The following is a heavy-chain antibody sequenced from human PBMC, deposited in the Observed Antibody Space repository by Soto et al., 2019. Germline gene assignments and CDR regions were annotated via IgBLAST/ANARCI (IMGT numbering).Heavy chain of an antibody. CDR2: IIPIFGTT. CDR1: GGTFGSDA. J-gene: IGHJ5*02. V-gene: IGHV1-69*06. D-gene: IGHD3-22*01. Sequence: SVKVSCKASGGTFGSDAITWVRQAPGQGLEWVGRIIPIFGTTNYAQNLQGRATISADKSTLTSYMELHSLTSDDTALYYCARDRTDSGYYTNWLDPWGQGTQVTVSS. CDR3: ARDRTDSGYYTNWLDP.